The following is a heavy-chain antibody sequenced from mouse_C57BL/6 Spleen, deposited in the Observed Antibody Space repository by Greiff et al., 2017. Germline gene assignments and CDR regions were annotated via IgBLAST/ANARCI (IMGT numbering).Heavy chain of an antibody. J-gene: IGHJ2*01. CDR3: TGSRMIKTTGGGDY. CDR1: GFNIKDDY. CDR2: IDPGNGDT. V-gene: IGHV14-4*01. Sequence: EVQLQQSGAELVRPGASVKLSCTASGFNIKDDYMHWVKQRPEQGLEWIGWIDPGNGDTEYASKFQGKATITADTSSNTAKLQLSSLTSENTAVYYCTGSRMIKTTGGGDYWGQGTTLTVSS. D-gene: IGHD2-4*01.